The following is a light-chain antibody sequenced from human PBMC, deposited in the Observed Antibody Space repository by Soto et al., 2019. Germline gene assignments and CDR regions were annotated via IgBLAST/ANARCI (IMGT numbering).Light chain of an antibody. CDR1: RDISNS. J-gene: IGKJ5*01. Sequence: DIQMTQSPSSVSASVRDRLTITCRASRDISNSLAWYQQTPGKAPKLLLRGASSLHRGVPSRFSGGGAGTEFTLTISSLQPEDFATYYCQQANSFPTFGQGTRLEIK. CDR3: QQANSFPT. CDR2: GAS. V-gene: IGKV1-12*01.